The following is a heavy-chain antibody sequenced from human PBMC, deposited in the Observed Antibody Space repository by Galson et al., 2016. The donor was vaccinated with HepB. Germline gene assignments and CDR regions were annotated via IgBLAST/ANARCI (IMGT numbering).Heavy chain of an antibody. J-gene: IGHJ4*02. CDR3: AKGGVMTTPIDY. CDR1: GFTFSNYA. D-gene: IGHD2-21*01. V-gene: IGHV3-23*01. Sequence: SLRLSCAASGFTFSNYAMTWVRQPPGQGLEWVSSISAAGGTTYFADSVKGRFTISRDNSKNELYLQMTGLRAEDTALYYCAKGGVMTTPIDYWGQGTLVTVSA. CDR2: ISAAGGTT.